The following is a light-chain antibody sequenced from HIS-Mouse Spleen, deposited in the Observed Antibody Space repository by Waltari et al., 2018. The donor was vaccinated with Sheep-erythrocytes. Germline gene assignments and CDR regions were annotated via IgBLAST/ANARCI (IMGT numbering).Light chain of an antibody. CDR1: QSVSRY. CDR3: QQRSNWYT. CDR2: DAS. Sequence: EIVLTQSPATLSLSPGDRATLSCRASQSVSRYLAWYQQKPGQAPRLLIYDASNRATGIQARFSGSGSGTDFTITISSLEPEDFAVYYCQQRSNWYTFGQGTKLEIK. V-gene: IGKV3-11*01. J-gene: IGKJ2*01.